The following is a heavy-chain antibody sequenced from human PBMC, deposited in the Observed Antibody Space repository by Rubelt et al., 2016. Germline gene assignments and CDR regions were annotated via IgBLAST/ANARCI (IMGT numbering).Heavy chain of an antibody. CDR2: IYYSGRT. V-gene: IGHV4-59*08. CDR3: AIYSSSLGESLK. J-gene: IGHJ4*02. CDR1: GGSISSYY. D-gene: IGHD6-13*01. Sequence: QLQLQESGPGLVKPSETLSLTCTVSGGSISSYYWSWIRQPPGKGLEWIGYIYYSGRTDYNPSLKSRVTISVDTSNNQFSLRVSSVTAADTAMYFCAIYSSSLGESLKWGQGTLVTVSS.